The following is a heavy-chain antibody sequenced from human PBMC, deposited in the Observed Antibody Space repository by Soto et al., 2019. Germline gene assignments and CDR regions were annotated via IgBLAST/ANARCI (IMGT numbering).Heavy chain of an antibody. V-gene: IGHV3-30-3*01. J-gene: IGHJ4*02. D-gene: IGHD3-22*01. CDR3: ARDTYYYDSSGYYDY. Sequence: GGSLRLSCAASGFTFSSYAMHWVRQAPGKGLEWVAVISYDGSNKYYADSVKGRFTISRDNSKNTLYLQMNSLRAEDTAVYYCARDTYYYDSSGYYDYWGQGTLVTVSS. CDR2: ISYDGSNK. CDR1: GFTFSSYA.